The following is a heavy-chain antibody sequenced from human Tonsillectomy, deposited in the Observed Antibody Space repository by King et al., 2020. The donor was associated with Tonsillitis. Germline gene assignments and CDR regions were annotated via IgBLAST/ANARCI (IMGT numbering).Heavy chain of an antibody. D-gene: IGHD3-10*01. CDR2: IYYSGST. CDR1: GGSISSSSYY. Sequence: LQLQESGPGLVKPSETLPLTCTVSGGSISSSSYYWGWIRQPPGKGLEWIGSIYYSGSTYYNPSLQSRVTLSVDTSKNQFSLKLSSVTAADTAVYFCARLHGDYYYYYMDVWGKGTTVTVSS. V-gene: IGHV4-39*01. CDR3: ARLHGDYYYYYMDV. J-gene: IGHJ6*03.